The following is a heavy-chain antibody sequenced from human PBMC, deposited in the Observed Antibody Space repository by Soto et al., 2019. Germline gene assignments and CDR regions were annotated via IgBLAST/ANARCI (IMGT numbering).Heavy chain of an antibody. J-gene: IGHJ4*02. V-gene: IGHV3-30*03. CDR2: ISYDGSNK. Sequence: TGGSLRLSCAASGFTFSSYGMHWVRQAPGKGLEWVAVISYDGSNKYYADSVKGRFTISRDNSKNTAYLQMNSLESEDTAVYYCSRDDSDWFFNWGRGTLVTVSS. D-gene: IGHD3-9*01. CDR3: SRDDSDWFFN. CDR1: GFTFSSYG.